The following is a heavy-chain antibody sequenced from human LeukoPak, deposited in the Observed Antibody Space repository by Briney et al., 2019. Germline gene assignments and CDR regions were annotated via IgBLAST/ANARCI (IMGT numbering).Heavy chain of an antibody. CDR2: IRYDGSNK. D-gene: IGHD3-10*01. V-gene: IGHV3-30*02. J-gene: IGHJ2*01. CDR1: RFTFSSYG. CDR3: ARAGGYYGSGSSPHWYFDL. Sequence: GGSLRLSCAASRFTFSSYGMHWVRQAPGKGLERVAFIRYDGSNKYYADSVKGRFTISRDNSKNTLYLQMNSLRAEDTAVYYCARAGGYYGSGSSPHWYFDLWGRGTLVTVSS.